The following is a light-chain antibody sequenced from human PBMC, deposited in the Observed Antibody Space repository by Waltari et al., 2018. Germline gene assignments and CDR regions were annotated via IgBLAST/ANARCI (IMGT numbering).Light chain of an antibody. J-gene: IGKJ4*01. Sequence: EMVLTQSPVTLSLSPGERAILPCRASQSISSSYLTWFQQKPGLAPRLLIYGASTRATGIPDRFSGAGSGTNFTLTISRLEPEDFAVYYCQQYGRSPLTFGGGTKVEIK. V-gene: IGKV3-20*01. CDR2: GAS. CDR1: QSISSSY. CDR3: QQYGRSPLT.